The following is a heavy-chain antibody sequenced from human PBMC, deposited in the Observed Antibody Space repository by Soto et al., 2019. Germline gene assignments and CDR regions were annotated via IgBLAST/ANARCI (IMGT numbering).Heavy chain of an antibody. D-gene: IGHD2-21*01. CDR2: IWYDGTKR. V-gene: IGHV3-33*01. CDR1: GFSLRTSG. Sequence: PGWSLRLSCAASGFSLRTSGMHLLRRAPGKGLEWVGFIWYDGTKRFYANSVKGRSTISKDNSNNILYLQMSGLRAEDTAVYYSARDVVTALTGSVNFLEPWGEETLVTV. J-gene: IGHJ5*02. CDR3: ARDVVTALTGSVNFLEP.